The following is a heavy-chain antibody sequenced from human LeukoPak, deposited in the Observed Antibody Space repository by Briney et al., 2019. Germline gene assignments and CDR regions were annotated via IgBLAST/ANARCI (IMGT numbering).Heavy chain of an antibody. CDR1: GFTFSDYY. J-gene: IGHJ4*02. Sequence: PGGSLRLPCAASGFTFSDYYMSWIRQAPGKGLEWVSYISSSGSTIYYADSVKGRFTISRDNAKNSLYLQMNSLRAEDTAVYYCARHSKRWLQLFYWGQGTLVTVSS. V-gene: IGHV3-11*01. CDR2: ISSSGSTI. D-gene: IGHD5-24*01. CDR3: ARHSKRWLQLFY.